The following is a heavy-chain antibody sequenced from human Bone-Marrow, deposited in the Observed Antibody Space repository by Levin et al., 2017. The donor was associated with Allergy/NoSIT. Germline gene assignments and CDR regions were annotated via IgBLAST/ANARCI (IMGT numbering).Heavy chain of an antibody. CDR2: IKEDGSEK. Sequence: GESLKISCAASGFTFSNSWMSWVRQAPGKGLEWVANIKEDGSEKYYVDSVKGRFTISRDNAKNSLYVQMNSLRAEDTAVYYCARDQFRRATIGARWFDPWGLGTLVTVSS. J-gene: IGHJ5*02. D-gene: IGHD5-24*01. V-gene: IGHV3-7*01. CDR1: GFTFSNSW. CDR3: ARDQFRRATIGARWFDP.